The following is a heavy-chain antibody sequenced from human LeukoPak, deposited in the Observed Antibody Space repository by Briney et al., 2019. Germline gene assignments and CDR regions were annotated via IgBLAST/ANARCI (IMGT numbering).Heavy chain of an antibody. D-gene: IGHD2-21*01. CDR2: IYTSGST. CDR1: GGSISSGSYY. Sequence: PSQTLSLTCTVSGGSISSGSYYWSWIRQPAGKGLEWIGRIYTSGSTNYNPSLKSRVTMSVDTSKNQFSLKLSSVTAADTAVYYCARGSGDSGYWGQGILVTVSS. CDR3: ARGSGDSGY. V-gene: IGHV4-61*02. J-gene: IGHJ4*02.